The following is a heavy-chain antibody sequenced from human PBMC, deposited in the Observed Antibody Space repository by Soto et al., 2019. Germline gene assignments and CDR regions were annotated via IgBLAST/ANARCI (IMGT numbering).Heavy chain of an antibody. Sequence: SGPTLVNPPQNPTLTCPLSGFSLNTGGLAVGWIPQPPGKALGWPAFIYWDNDKRYSPSLRSRLTITKDTSKNQVVLTMTNMDPVDAATYYCVHSRCGGDCLQSYSSHYYYGMDVWGQGTTVTVSS. CDR3: VHSRCGGDCLQSYSSHYYYGMDV. D-gene: IGHD2-21*02. CDR1: GFSLNTGGLA. CDR2: IYWDNDK. V-gene: IGHV2-5*02. J-gene: IGHJ6*02.